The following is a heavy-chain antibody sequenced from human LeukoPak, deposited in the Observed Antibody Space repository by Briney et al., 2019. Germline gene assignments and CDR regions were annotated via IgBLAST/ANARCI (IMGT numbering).Heavy chain of an antibody. Sequence: SETLSLTCAVYGGSFSGYYWSWIRQPPGKGLEWIGEINHSGSTNYNPSLKSRVTISVDTSKNQFSLKLSSVTAADTAVYYCARGVDIVATIPGIAPRDYYYYYYMDVWGKGTTVTVSS. CDR1: GGSFSGYY. CDR3: ARGVDIVATIPGIAPRDYYYYYYMDV. V-gene: IGHV4-34*01. J-gene: IGHJ6*03. D-gene: IGHD5-12*01. CDR2: INHSGST.